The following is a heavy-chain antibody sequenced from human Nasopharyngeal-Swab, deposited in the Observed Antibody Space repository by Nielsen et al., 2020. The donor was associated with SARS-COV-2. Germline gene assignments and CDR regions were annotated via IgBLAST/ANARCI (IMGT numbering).Heavy chain of an antibody. D-gene: IGHD3-16*01. CDR1: GFTFSSYS. J-gene: IGHJ4*02. V-gene: IGHV3-21*01. Sequence: GESLKISCAASGFTFSSYSMNWVRQAPGKGLEWVSSISSSSSYIYYADSVKGRFTISRDNAKNSLYLQMNSLRAEDTAVYYCAPRGAGEAGSFDYWGQGILVTVSS. CDR3: APRGAGEAGSFDY. CDR2: ISSSSSYI.